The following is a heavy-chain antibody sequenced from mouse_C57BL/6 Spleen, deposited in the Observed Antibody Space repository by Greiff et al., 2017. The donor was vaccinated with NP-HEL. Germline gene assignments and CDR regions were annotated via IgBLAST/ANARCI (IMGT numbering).Heavy chain of an antibody. V-gene: IGHV5-6*01. CDR3: ARIRRTAQATEGAMDY. Sequence: EVHLVESGGDLVKPGGSLKLSCAASGFTFSSYGMSWVRQTPDKRLEWVATISSGGSYTYYPDSVKGRFTISRDNAKNTLYLQMSSLKAEDTAMYYCARIRRTAQATEGAMDYWGQGTSVTVSS. CDR2: ISSGGSYT. CDR1: GFTFSSYG. J-gene: IGHJ4*01. D-gene: IGHD3-2*02.